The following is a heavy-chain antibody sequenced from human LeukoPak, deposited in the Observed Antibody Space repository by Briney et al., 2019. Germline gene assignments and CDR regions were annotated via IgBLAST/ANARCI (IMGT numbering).Heavy chain of an antibody. Sequence: GGSLRLSCAASGITFIKYSMTWVRQAPGKGLEWVLAITGSGAFTDYADSVKGRFTISRDNSKNTLYLQMNSLRAEDTGVYYCAKRSAESSGYFDYWGQGTLVTVSS. CDR1: GITFIKYS. CDR2: ITGSGAFT. D-gene: IGHD6-19*01. J-gene: IGHJ4*02. V-gene: IGHV3-23*01. CDR3: AKRSAESSGYFDY.